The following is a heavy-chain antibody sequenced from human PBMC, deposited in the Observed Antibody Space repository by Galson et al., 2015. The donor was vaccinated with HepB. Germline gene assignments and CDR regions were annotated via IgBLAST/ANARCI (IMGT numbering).Heavy chain of an antibody. Sequence: SLRLSCAASGFTSPSFWMSWVRQAPGKGLEWVANIKQDGSATYYMDSVRGRFTISRDNAKNSLFLQMNSLRVEDTAVYYCVWSYGWYFDHWGQGTLVTVSS. D-gene: IGHD3-16*01. V-gene: IGHV3-7*03. J-gene: IGHJ4*02. CDR3: VWSYGWYFDH. CDR2: IKQDGSAT. CDR1: GFTSPSFW.